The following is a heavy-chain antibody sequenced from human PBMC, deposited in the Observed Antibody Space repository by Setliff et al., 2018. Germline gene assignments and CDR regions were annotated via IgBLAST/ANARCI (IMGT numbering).Heavy chain of an antibody. Sequence: PGGSLRLSCAASGFTFSNAWMSWVRQAPGKGLEWVANVNPDGSGKYYVDSVKGRFTISRDNAKNSLYLQMDSLRVEDTAVYYCIDGRNRAWGVYWGQGTLVTVSS. CDR2: VNPDGSGK. CDR1: GFTFSNAW. J-gene: IGHJ4*02. V-gene: IGHV3-7*01. D-gene: IGHD7-27*01. CDR3: IDGRNRAWGVY.